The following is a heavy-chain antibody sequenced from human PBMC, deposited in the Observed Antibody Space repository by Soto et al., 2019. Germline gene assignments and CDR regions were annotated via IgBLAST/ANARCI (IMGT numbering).Heavy chain of an antibody. CDR3: AKDSMLVVAASPYGMDV. CDR1: GFTFSSYG. V-gene: IGHV3-30*18. D-gene: IGHD2-15*01. J-gene: IGHJ6*02. CDR2: ISYDGSNK. Sequence: HPGGSLRLSCAASGFTFSSYGMHWVRQAPGKGLEWVAVISYDGSNKYYADSVKGRFTISRDNSKNTLYLQMNSLRAEDTAVYYCAKDSMLVVAASPYGMDVWGQGTTVTVSS.